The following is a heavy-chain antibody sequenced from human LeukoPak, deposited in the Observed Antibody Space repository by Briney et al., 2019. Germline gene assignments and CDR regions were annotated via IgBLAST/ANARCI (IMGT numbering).Heavy chain of an antibody. J-gene: IGHJ4*02. Sequence: PGESLKISCKGSGYSFTSYWISWVRQMSGKGLEWMGRIDPSDSYTNYSPSFQGHVTISADKSISTAYLQWSSLKASDTAMYYCARGGHEYSSSSPFDYWGQGTLVTVSS. D-gene: IGHD6-6*01. CDR3: ARGGHEYSSSSPFDY. CDR1: GYSFTSYW. CDR2: IDPSDSYT. V-gene: IGHV5-10-1*01.